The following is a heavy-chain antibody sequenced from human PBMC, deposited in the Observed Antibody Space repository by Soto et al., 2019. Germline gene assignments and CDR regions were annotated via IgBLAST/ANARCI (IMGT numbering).Heavy chain of an antibody. CDR1: GGSFSGYY. CDR3: ARQLMWIRNANNDF. Sequence: SETLSLTCAVYGGSFSGYYWSWIRQPPGKGLEWIGEINHSGSTNYNPSLKSRVTISVDTSKNQFSLKLSSVTAADTGVYFCARQLMWIRNANNDFWGQGTRVTVSS. V-gene: IGHV4-34*01. J-gene: IGHJ4*02. CDR2: INHSGST. D-gene: IGHD5-18*01.